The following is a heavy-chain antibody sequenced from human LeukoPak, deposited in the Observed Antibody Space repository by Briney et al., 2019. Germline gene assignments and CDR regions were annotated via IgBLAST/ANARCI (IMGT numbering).Heavy chain of an antibody. V-gene: IGHV1-2*02. Sequence: GASVTVSLKSTVYIVTRYYLHWLRQAPGQGREGRGCVNPSNGGKNYAQKFQGSVNMTRDRYISTAYMELSRLRSDDAAVYYCAGGDEVGEGAFDIWGQGTMVTVSS. CDR3: AGGDEVGEGAFDI. CDR2: VNPSNGGK. D-gene: IGHD2-21*02. J-gene: IGHJ3*02. CDR1: VYIVTRYY.